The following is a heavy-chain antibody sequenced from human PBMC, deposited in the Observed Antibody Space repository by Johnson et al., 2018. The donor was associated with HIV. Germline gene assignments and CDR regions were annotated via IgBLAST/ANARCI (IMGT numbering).Heavy chain of an antibody. J-gene: IGHJ3*01. V-gene: IGHV3-30*19. CDR2: ISYDGSNK. CDR1: GFTFSSYG. CDR3: TADPIFLGYYFHSSP. D-gene: IGHD3-22*01. Sequence: QVQLVESRGGVVQPGRSLRLSCAASGFTFSSYGMHWVRQAPGKGLEWVAVISYDGSNKYYADSVDGRFTIYRDNSKNTLNLQMNSLKTEDTGVYFCTADPIFLGYYFHSSPWGQGTMVTVSS.